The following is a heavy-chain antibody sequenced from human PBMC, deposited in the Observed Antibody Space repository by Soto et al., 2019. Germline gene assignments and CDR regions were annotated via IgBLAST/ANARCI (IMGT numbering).Heavy chain of an antibody. Sequence: PSETLSLTCTVSGSPISDHYWSWFRQAPGQGLEWVGYIYYTGTTTYNPSLKSRVTISLDTSKSQFSLILRSVTAAATAVHYCASLGDYHKAFADWGNGALVTVSS. CDR2: IYYTGTT. CDR3: ASLGDYHKAFAD. V-gene: IGHV4-59*08. CDR1: GSPISDHY. D-gene: IGHD2-21*01. J-gene: IGHJ4*01.